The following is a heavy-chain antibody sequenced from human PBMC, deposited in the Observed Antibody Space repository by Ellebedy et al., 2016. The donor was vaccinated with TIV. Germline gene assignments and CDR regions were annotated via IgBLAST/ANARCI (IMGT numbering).Heavy chain of an antibody. V-gene: IGHV4-31*03. CDR1: GGSISSGGCY. D-gene: IGHD3-16*01. CDR3: ARDRGGLGVGGFDY. J-gene: IGHJ4*02. Sequence: SETLSLTXTVSGGSISSGGCYWSWIRQHPGKGLEWIGCIYYSGSTYYNPSLKSRVTISVDTSKNQFSLKLSSVTAADTAVYYCARDRGGLGVGGFDYWGQGTLVTVSS. CDR2: IYYSGST.